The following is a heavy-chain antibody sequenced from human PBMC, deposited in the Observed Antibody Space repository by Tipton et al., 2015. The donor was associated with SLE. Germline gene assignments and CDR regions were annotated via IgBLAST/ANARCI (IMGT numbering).Heavy chain of an antibody. CDR3: ASTLGALAHTVYDAFDI. V-gene: IGHV4-61*02. CDR1: GGSISSDTYY. J-gene: IGHJ3*02. Sequence: TLSLTCTVSGGSISSDTYYWSWIRQPAVKRLEWIGRLYPTGSTYYNPSLKSRVTKSVAMSKNQFSLRLTSVTPADTAVFYCASTLGALAHTVYDAFDIWRQPKMVTVSS. CDR2: LYPTGST. D-gene: IGHD1-26*01.